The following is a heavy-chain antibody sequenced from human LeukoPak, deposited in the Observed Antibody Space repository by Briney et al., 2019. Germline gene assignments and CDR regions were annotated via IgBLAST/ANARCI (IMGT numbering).Heavy chain of an antibody. V-gene: IGHV4-39*07. CDR3: ARNPYYYDYMDV. CDR2: IYYSGST. J-gene: IGHJ6*03. Sequence: SETLSLTCTVSGGSISSSSYYWDWIRQPPGKGLGWIGSIYYSGSTYYNPSLKSRVTISVDTSKNQFSLKLSSVTAADTAIYYCARNPYYYDYMDVWGKGTTVTVSS. CDR1: GGSISSSSYY.